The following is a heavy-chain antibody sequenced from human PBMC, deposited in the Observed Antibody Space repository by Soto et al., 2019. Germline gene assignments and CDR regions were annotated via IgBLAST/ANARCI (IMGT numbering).Heavy chain of an antibody. CDR3: ARDTVGANTRFDY. Sequence: SETLSLTCAVSGYSISSGYYWGWIRQPPGKGLEWIGSIYHSGSTYYNPSLKSRVTISVGTSKNQFSLKLSSVTAADTAVYYCARDTVGANTRFDYWGQGTLVTVSS. V-gene: IGHV4-38-2*02. CDR2: IYHSGST. J-gene: IGHJ4*02. CDR1: GYSISSGYY. D-gene: IGHD1-26*01.